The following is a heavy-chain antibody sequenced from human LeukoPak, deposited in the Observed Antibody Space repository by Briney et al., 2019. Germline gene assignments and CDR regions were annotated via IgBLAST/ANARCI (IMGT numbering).Heavy chain of an antibody. J-gene: IGHJ6*03. CDR1: GYTFTGYY. V-gene: IGHV1-2*02. CDR3: ARVSTYGSGSYYTEDYYYMDV. Sequence: ASVKVSCKASGYTFTGYYMHWVRQAPGQGLEWMGWINPNSGGTNYAQKFQGRVTMTRDTSISTAYMELSRLRSGDTAVYYCARVSTYGSGSYYTEDYYYMDVWGKGTTVTISS. CDR2: INPNSGGT. D-gene: IGHD3-10*01.